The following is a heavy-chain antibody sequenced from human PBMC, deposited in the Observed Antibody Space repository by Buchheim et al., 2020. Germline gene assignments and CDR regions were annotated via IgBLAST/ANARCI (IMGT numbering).Heavy chain of an antibody. CDR2: INPSGGST. J-gene: IGHJ4*02. CDR1: GYTFTSYY. Sequence: QVQLVQSGAEVKKPGASVKVSCKASGYTFTSYYMHWVRQAPGQGLEWMGIINPSGGSTSYAQKFQGRVTITRDTPTSTVYMELSSLRSEDTAVYYCAREPYAAAAPGHFDYWGQGTL. D-gene: IGHD6-13*01. CDR3: AREPYAAAAPGHFDY. V-gene: IGHV1-46*03.